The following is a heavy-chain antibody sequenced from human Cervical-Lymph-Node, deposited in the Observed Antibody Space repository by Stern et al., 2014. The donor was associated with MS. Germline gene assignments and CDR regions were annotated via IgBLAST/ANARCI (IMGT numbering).Heavy chain of an antibody. CDR2: IYSSGRT. J-gene: IGHJ6*02. D-gene: IGHD2-8*01. CDR1: GFSVSIDY. CDR3: AKEKVYDTRIKKYYFGMDV. Sequence: EVQLVESGGGLIQPGGSLRLSCAASGFSVSIDYMNWVRQAPGKGREWVSVIYSSGRTVYEASVKGRFTVSRDNSKNTVYLQINSLRAEDTAVYYCAKEKVYDTRIKKYYFGMDVWGQGTTVTVSS. V-gene: IGHV3-53*01.